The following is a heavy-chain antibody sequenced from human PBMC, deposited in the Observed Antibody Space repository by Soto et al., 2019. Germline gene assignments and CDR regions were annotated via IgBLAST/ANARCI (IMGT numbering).Heavy chain of an antibody. V-gene: IGHV1-69*06. CDR3: ARDRFYSGSPLAFDP. J-gene: IGHJ5*02. D-gene: IGHD1-26*01. CDR1: GYTFTSYG. CDR2: IIPIFGTA. Sequence: SVKVSCKASGYTFTSYGISWVRQAPGQGLEWMGGIIPIFGTANYAQKFQGRVTITADKSTSTAYMELSSLRSEDTAVYYCARDRFYSGSPLAFDPWGQGTLVTVSS.